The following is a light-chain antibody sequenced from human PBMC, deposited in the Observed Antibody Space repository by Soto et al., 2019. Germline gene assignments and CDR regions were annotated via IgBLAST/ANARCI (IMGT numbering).Light chain of an antibody. J-gene: IGLJ1*01. CDR1: SSDVGGYNY. V-gene: IGLV2-14*01. CDR3: SSYTSSSFYV. CDR2: EVS. Sequence: QSVLTQPASVSGSPGQSITISCTGTSSDVGGYNYVSWYQQHPGKAPKLMIYEVSNRPSGVSNRFPGSKSGSTASLTISGLQAEDEADYYCSSYTSSSFYVFGTGTKVTVL.